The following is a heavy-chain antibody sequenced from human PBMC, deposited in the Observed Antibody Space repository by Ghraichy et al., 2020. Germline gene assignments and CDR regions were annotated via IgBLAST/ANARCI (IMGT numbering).Heavy chain of an antibody. CDR1: GGSFSGYY. Sequence: SETLSLTCAVYGGSFSGYYWSWIRQPPGKGLEWIGEINHSGSTNYNPSLKSRVTISVDTSKNQFSLKLSSVTAADTAVYYCARVIGAAAGTFWDFDYWGQGTLVTVSS. CDR2: INHSGST. CDR3: ARVIGAAAGTFWDFDY. J-gene: IGHJ4*02. D-gene: IGHD6-13*01. V-gene: IGHV4-34*01.